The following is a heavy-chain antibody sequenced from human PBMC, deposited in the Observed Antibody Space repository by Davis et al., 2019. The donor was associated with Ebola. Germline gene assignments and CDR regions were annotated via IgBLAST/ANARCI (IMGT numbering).Heavy chain of an antibody. CDR2: IIPYNGNT. CDR3: ARDTLFRGSRPVAYFQYYMDI. J-gene: IGHJ6*03. D-gene: IGHD2-2*01. V-gene: IGHV1-18*04. Sequence: ASVKVSCKASGYTFTTTGITWVRQVPGHGLEWMGWIIPYNGNTNYAQNFQARVTLTTDTSTSTAYMELRDLTSADTAVYFCARDTLFRGSRPVAYFQYYMDIWGKGTPVTVSS. CDR1: GYTFTTTG.